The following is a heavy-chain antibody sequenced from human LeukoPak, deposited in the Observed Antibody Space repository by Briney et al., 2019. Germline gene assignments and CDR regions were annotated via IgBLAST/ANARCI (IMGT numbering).Heavy chain of an antibody. J-gene: IGHJ3*02. CDR3: ARERYYCSSTSCYSTVDAFDI. CDR2: INPSSGDT. Sequence: ASVKVSCKASGYTFTSYGISWVRQAPGQGLEWMGWINPSSGDTNYAQKFQGRVTMTRDTSISTAYMELSRLRSDDTAVYYCARERYYCSSTSCYSTVDAFDIWGQGTMVTVSS. CDR1: GYTFTSYG. D-gene: IGHD2-2*01. V-gene: IGHV1-2*02.